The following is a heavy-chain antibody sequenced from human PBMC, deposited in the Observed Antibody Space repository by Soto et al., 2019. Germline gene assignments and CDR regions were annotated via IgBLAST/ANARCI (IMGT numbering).Heavy chain of an antibody. V-gene: IGHV1-69*01. J-gene: IGHJ4*02. CDR1: GGTFSSYA. CDR2: IIPIFGTA. D-gene: IGHD5-12*01. CDR3: ARDSVEMATKEYYFDY. Sequence: KVSCRASGGTFSSYAISWVRQAPGQGLEWMGGIIPIFGTANYAQKFQGRVTITADESTSTAYMELSSLRSEDTAVYYCARDSVEMATKEYYFDYWGQGTLVTVSS.